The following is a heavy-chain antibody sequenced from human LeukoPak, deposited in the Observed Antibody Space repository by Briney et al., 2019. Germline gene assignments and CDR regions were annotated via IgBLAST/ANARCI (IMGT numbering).Heavy chain of an antibody. CDR1: GGTFSSYA. J-gene: IGHJ3*02. CDR2: MIPIFGTA. V-gene: IGHV1-69*13. Sequence: ASVKVSFKASGGTFSSYAISWVRQAPGQGLEWMGGMIPIFGTANYAQKFQGRVTITADESTSTAYMELSSLRSEDTAVYYCARAIVVVAATEGAFDIWGQGKMVTVSS. D-gene: IGHD2-15*01. CDR3: ARAIVVVAATEGAFDI.